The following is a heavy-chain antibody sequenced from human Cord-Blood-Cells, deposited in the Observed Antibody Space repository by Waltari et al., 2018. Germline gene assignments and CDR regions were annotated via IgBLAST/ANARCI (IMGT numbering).Heavy chain of an antibody. Sequence: QVQLVQSGAEVKKPGSSVKVSCKASGGTFSSYAISWVRQAPGQGLEWMGRMIPILVIASYEQKFQGRVTITADKTTSTAYMELSSLRSEDTAVYYCARGIRTTAMVIGDAFDIWGQGTMVTVSS. J-gene: IGHJ3*02. D-gene: IGHD5-18*01. V-gene: IGHV1-69*09. CDR2: MIPILVIA. CDR3: ARGIRTTAMVIGDAFDI. CDR1: GGTFSSYA.